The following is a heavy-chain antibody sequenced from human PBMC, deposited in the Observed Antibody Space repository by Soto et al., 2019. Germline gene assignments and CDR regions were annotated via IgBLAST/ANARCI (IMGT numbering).Heavy chain of an antibody. CDR3: AREDRDRETGLVPAAIDGMDV. CDR1: GGTFSRYT. V-gene: IGHV1-69*13. CDR2: IIPIFGIA. D-gene: IGHD2-2*01. J-gene: IGHJ6*02. Sequence: ASVKVSCKASGGTFSRYTITWVRQAPGNGLEWIGRIIPIFGIASYAQKFQGRVTITADESTSTAYMELSSLRSDDTAVYYCAREDRDRETGLVPAAIDGMDVWGQGTTVTVSS.